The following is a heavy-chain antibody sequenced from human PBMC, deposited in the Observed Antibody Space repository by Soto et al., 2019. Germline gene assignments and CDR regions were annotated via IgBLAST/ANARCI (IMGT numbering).Heavy chain of an antibody. CDR3: ARDDSSGPGRFDP. CDR2: ISASNGYT. CDR1: GDTFTSYG. Sequence: QVQLVQSGAEVKKPGASLKVSCKASGDTFTSYGVSWVRQAPGQGLEWKGWISASNGYTDYTQNRQGRVTMTTDTPTSTDYMELKSLRSADMAVYFCARDDSSGPGRFDPWGQGTLVTVSS. D-gene: IGHD3-22*01. J-gene: IGHJ5*02. V-gene: IGHV1-18*03.